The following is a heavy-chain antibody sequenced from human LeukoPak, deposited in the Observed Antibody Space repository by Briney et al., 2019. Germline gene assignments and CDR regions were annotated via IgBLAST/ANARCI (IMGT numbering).Heavy chain of an antibody. CDR1: GGSISSYY. J-gene: IGHJ3*02. V-gene: IGHV4-59*12. CDR2: IYYSGST. CDR3: ARLYSRGYCSSTSCYDAFDI. Sequence: PSETLSLTCTVSGGSISSYYWSWIRQPPGKGLEWIGYIYYSGSTNYNPSLKSRVTISVDTSKNQFSLKLSSVTAADTAVYYCARLYSRGYCSSTSCYDAFDIWGQGTMVTVSS. D-gene: IGHD2-2*01.